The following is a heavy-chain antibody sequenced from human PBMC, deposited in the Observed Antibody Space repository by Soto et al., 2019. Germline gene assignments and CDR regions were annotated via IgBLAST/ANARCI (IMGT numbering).Heavy chain of an antibody. D-gene: IGHD3-22*01. CDR2: IIPIFGTA. CDR3: ARDAFTLYYYDSSGYYTPDAFDI. CDR1: GGTFSSYA. V-gene: IGHV1-69*13. Sequence: SVKVSCKASGGTFSSYAISWVRQAPGQGLEWMGGIIPIFGTANYAQKFQGRVTITADESTSTAYMELSSLRSEDTAVYYCARDAFTLYYYDSSGYYTPDAFDIWGQGTMVTVSS. J-gene: IGHJ3*02.